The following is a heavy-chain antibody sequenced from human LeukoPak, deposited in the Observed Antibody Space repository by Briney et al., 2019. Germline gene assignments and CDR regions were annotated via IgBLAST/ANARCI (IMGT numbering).Heavy chain of an antibody. CDR3: ARASDYVWGSYRYRPYYYYMDV. CDR2: IIPIFGTA. Sequence: SVKVSCKASGGPFSSYAISWLRQAPGQGLEWMGGIIPIFGTANYAQKFQGRVTITTDESTSTAYMELSSLRSEDTAVYYCARASDYVWGSYRYRPYYYYMDVWGKGTTVTVSS. CDR1: GGPFSSYA. D-gene: IGHD3-16*02. V-gene: IGHV1-69*05. J-gene: IGHJ6*03.